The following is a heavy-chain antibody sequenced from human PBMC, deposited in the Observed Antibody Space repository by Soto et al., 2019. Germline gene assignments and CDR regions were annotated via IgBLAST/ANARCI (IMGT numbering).Heavy chain of an antibody. CDR3: AILDTDSYGPTFDY. CDR2: FDPEDGET. CDR1: GYTLTELS. D-gene: IGHD5-18*01. V-gene: IGHV1-24*01. J-gene: IGHJ4*02. Sequence: ASVKVSCKVSGYTLTELSMHWVRQAPGKGLEWMGGFDPEDGETIYAQKFQGRVTMTEDTSTDPAYMELSSLRSEDTAVYYCAILDTDSYGPTFDYWGQGTLVTVSS.